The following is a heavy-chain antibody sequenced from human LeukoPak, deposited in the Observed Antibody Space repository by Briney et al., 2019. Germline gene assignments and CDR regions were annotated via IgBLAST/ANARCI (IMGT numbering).Heavy chain of an antibody. CDR1: GGSISSSSYY. CDR3: ARFGEIPFDY. CDR2: IYYSGST. D-gene: IGHD3-10*01. Sequence: KTSETLSLTYTVSGGSISSSSYYWGWIRQPPGKGLEWIGSIYYSGSTYYNPSLKSRVTISVDTSKNQFSLKLSSVTAADTAVYYCARFGEIPFDYWGQGTLVTVSS. J-gene: IGHJ4*02. V-gene: IGHV4-39*01.